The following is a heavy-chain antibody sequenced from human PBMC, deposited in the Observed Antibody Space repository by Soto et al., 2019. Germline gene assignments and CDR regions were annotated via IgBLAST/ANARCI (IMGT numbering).Heavy chain of an antibody. D-gene: IGHD2-2*01. CDR1: GGTFSSYA. CDR3: GRRQMPPAIAVARFDL. Sequence: QVQLVQSGAELKKPGSSVKVSCKASGGTFSSYAVSWVRQAPGQGLEWMGGILPIVGTTNRAQKFQDRVTFTADESTSAAYRETSGLTSGDKAMYCCGRRQMPPAIAVARFDLWGQGTVITVSA. V-gene: IGHV1-69*12. J-gene: IGHJ4*02. CDR2: ILPIVGTT.